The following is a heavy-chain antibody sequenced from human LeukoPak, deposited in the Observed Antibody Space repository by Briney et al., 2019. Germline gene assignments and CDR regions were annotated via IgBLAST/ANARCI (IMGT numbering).Heavy chain of an antibody. V-gene: IGHV3-13*01. CDR2: IGTAGDT. CDR3: ARGPSYGLNMDV. CDR1: GFTFSSYV. D-gene: IGHD2-8*01. Sequence: GGSLRLSCAASGFTFSSYVMHWVRQATGKGLEWVSAIGTAGDTYYPGSVKGRFTISRENAKNSLYLQMNSLRAGDTAVYYCARGPSYGLNMDVWGKRTMVTVSS. J-gene: IGHJ6*03.